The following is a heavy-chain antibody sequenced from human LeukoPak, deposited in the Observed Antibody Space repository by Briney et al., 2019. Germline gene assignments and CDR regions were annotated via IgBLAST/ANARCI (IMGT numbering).Heavy chain of an antibody. CDR3: ARGRRYYYGSGPFSWFDP. J-gene: IGHJ5*02. D-gene: IGHD3-10*01. CDR1: GFTFSGYW. V-gene: IGHV3-7*01. CDR2: IKEDGSQK. Sequence: GGSLSLSCAASGFTFSGYWMTWVRQAPGKGLEWVANIKEDGSQKNYVDSVKGRFTISRDNAKDSLYLQMDSLRAEDTAVYYCARGRRYYYGSGPFSWFDPWGQGTLVTVSS.